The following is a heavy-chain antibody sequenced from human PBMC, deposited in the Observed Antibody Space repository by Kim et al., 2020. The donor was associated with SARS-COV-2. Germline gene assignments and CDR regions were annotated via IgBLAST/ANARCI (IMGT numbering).Heavy chain of an antibody. V-gene: IGHV3-74*01. D-gene: IGHD1-26*01. CDR3: ARGSGSYGFDS. Sequence: YAASVKGRLTISRDNAKSTLGLQMSSLRPEDTAVYYCARGSGSYGFDSWGQGILVAVSS. J-gene: IGHJ4*02.